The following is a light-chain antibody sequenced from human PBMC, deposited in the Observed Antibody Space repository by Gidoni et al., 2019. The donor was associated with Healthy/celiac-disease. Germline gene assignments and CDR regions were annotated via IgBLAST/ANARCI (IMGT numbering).Light chain of an antibody. CDR3: SSYTSSSTLEGV. CDR2: DVS. CDR1: SRDVGGYNY. Sequence: QSALPQPASVSGSPGPSITISCPGTSRDVGGYNYVSWYQQHPGKAPKLMIYDVSNRPSGVSKRFAGSKSGNTASLTISGLQAEDEADYYCSSYTSSSTLEGVFGTGTKVTVL. V-gene: IGLV2-14*03. J-gene: IGLJ1*01.